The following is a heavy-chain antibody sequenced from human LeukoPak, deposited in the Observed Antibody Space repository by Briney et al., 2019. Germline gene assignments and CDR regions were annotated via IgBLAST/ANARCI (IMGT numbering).Heavy chain of an antibody. V-gene: IGHV4-59*01. CDR1: GGSINTYY. CDR2: IYYTGST. J-gene: IGHJ5*02. CDR3: ARDHRDGSGSSNWFDP. D-gene: IGHD3-10*01. Sequence: SETLSLTCTVSGGSINTYYWSWIRQPPGRRLEWIGYIYYTGSTNYNPSLKSRVTMSVDTSKNQFSLKLTSVTAADTAVYYCARDHRDGSGSSNWFDPWGQGTLVTVSS.